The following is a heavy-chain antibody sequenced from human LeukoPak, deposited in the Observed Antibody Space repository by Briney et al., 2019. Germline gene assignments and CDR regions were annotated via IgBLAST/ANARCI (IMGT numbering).Heavy chain of an antibody. Sequence: GGSLRLSCAASGFTFSSYSMNWVRQAPGKGLEWVSYISSSSTIYYADSVKGRLTISRDNAKNSLYLQMNSLRAEDTAVYYCARDWVGSFDAFDVWGQGTMVTVSS. D-gene: IGHD6-25*01. CDR1: GFTFSSYS. CDR3: ARDWVGSFDAFDV. J-gene: IGHJ3*01. V-gene: IGHV3-48*04. CDR2: ISSSSTI.